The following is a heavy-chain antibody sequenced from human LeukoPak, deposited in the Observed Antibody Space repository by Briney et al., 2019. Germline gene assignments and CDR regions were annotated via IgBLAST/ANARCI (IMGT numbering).Heavy chain of an antibody. CDR3: ARDTYYYGSGSPNGNWFDP. V-gene: IGHV1-2*02. J-gene: IGHJ5*02. CDR1: GYTFTGYY. CDR2: INPNSGGT. D-gene: IGHD3-10*01. Sequence: AASVKVSCKASGYTFTGYYMHWVRQAPGQGLEWMGWINPNSGGTNYAQKFQGRVTMTRDTSISTAYMELSRLRSDDTAVYYCARDTYYYGSGSPNGNWFDPWGQGTLVTVSS.